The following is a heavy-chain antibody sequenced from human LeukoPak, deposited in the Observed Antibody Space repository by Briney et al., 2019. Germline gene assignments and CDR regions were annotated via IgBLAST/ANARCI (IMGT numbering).Heavy chain of an antibody. CDR2: ISGSGGST. CDR3: ANRNPYSGWFDP. Sequence: PGGSLRLSCAASGFTFSSYAMSWVRQAPGKGLEWVSAISGSGGSTYYADSVKGRFTISRDNSKSSLYLQMNSLRAEDTAVYYCANRNPYSGWFDPWGQGTLVTVSS. D-gene: IGHD5-12*01. CDR1: GFTFSSYA. J-gene: IGHJ5*02. V-gene: IGHV3-23*01.